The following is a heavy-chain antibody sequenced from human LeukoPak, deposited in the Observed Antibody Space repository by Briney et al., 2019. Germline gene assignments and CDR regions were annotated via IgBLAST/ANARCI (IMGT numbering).Heavy chain of an antibody. V-gene: IGHV4-59*01. CDR3: ARELSSSWYWSWFDP. D-gene: IGHD6-13*01. Sequence: PSETLSLTCTVSGGSISSYYRSWIRQPPGKGLEWIGYIYYSGSTNYNPSLKSRVTISVDTSKNQFSLKLSSVTAADTAVYYCARELSSSWYWSWFDPWGQGTLVTVSS. J-gene: IGHJ5*02. CDR2: IYYSGST. CDR1: GGSISSYY.